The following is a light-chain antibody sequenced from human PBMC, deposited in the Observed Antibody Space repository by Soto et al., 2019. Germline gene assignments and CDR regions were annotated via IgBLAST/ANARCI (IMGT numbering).Light chain of an antibody. CDR3: QQYGSSSLT. J-gene: IGKJ4*01. CDR1: QSVSSSY. CDR2: GAS. V-gene: IGKV3-20*01. Sequence: EIVLTQSPGTLAFSPGERATLSCRASQSVSSSYLAWYQQKPGQAPRLLIYGASTRATGIPDRFSGSGSGTDFTLTISRLEPEDVAVYYCQQYGSSSLTFGGGTKVEIK.